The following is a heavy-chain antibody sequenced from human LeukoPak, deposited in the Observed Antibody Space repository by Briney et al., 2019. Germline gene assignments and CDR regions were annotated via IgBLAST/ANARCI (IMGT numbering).Heavy chain of an antibody. CDR3: ARELREHGVFDI. Sequence: PGGSLRLSCAASGFSVRSNYMSWVRQAPGKGLEWVSEIYSDGSTYYAASVKGRFSISRDNSKNTVYLQMNRLGAEDTAVYYCARELREHGVFDIWGQGTMVTVSS. CDR1: GFSVRSNY. CDR2: IYSDGST. J-gene: IGHJ3*02. V-gene: IGHV3-53*01. D-gene: IGHD1-26*01.